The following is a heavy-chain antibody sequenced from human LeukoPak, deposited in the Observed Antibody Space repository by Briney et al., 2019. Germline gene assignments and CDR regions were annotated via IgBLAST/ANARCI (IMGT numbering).Heavy chain of an antibody. Sequence: GGSLRLSCAASGFIFNSFAMSWVRQAPGKGLEWVSTFSGSGSRTSYADSVKGRFTISRDNSKNTLYLQMKSLRAEDTAVYYCAKNALAAGVAHYYDSSGSFDYWGQGTLVTVS. CDR2: FSGSGSRT. CDR3: AKNALAAGVAHYYDSSGSFDY. CDR1: GFIFNSFA. D-gene: IGHD3-22*01. V-gene: IGHV3-23*01. J-gene: IGHJ4*02.